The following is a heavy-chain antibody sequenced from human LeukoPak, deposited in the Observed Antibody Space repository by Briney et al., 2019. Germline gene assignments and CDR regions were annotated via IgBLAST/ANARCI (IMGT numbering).Heavy chain of an antibody. J-gene: IGHJ4*02. V-gene: IGHV1-3*01. CDR3: ARDLVLDGSGSYFDY. Sequence: RFQGRVTITRDTSASTAYMELSSLRSEDTAVYYCARDLVLDGSGSYFDYWGQGTLVTVSS. D-gene: IGHD3-10*01.